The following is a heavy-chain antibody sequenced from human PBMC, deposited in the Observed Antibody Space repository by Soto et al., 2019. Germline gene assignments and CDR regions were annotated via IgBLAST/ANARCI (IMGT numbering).Heavy chain of an antibody. Sequence: GGSLRLSCAVSGLTLSSFAMSWVRQAPGKGLEWVSAISGSGGSTYHADSVKGRFTISRDNSKNTLYLQMNSLRAEDTAVYYCAKDLISSSWTEGGDYWGQGTLVTVSS. CDR1: GLTLSSFA. D-gene: IGHD6-13*01. CDR3: AKDLISSSWTEGGDY. CDR2: ISGSGGST. V-gene: IGHV3-23*01. J-gene: IGHJ4*02.